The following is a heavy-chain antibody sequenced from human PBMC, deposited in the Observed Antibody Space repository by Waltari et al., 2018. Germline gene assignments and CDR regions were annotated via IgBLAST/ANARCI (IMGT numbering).Heavy chain of an antibody. J-gene: IGHJ4*02. V-gene: IGHV4-39*07. CDR3: AREIVLVVYAIRGHFDY. Sequence: QLQLQESGPGLVKPSETLSLTCTVSGGSISSSSYYWGWIRQPPGKGLEWIGSIYYSGSTYYNPTLKSRVTISVDTSKNQFSLKLSSVTAADTAVYYCAREIVLVVYAIRGHFDYWGQGTLVTVSS. CDR1: GGSISSSSYY. D-gene: IGHD2-8*02. CDR2: IYYSGST.